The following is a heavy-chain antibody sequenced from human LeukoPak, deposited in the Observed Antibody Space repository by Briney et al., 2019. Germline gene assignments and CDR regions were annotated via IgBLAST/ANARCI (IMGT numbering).Heavy chain of an antibody. V-gene: IGHV4-30-2*01. CDR2: IYHSGST. Sequence: SQTLSLTCAVSGGSLSSGGYSWSWIRQPPGKGLEWIGYIYHSGSTYYNPSLKSRVTISVDRSKNQFSLKLSSVTAADTAVYYCARYSSSPGAFDIWGQGTMVTVSS. D-gene: IGHD6-6*01. CDR3: ARYSSSPGAFDI. J-gene: IGHJ3*02. CDR1: GGSLSSGGYS.